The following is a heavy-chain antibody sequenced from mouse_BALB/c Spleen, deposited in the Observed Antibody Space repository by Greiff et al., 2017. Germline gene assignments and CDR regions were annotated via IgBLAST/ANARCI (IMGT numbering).Heavy chain of an antibody. CDR2: INPDSSTI. Sequence: EVQLQESGGGLVQPGGSLKLSCAASGFDFSRYWMSWVRQAPGKGLEWIGEINPDSSTINYTPSLKDKFIISRDNAKNTLYLQMSKVRSEDTALYYCARRGYTLMDYWGQGTSVTVAS. D-gene: IGHD2-14*01. J-gene: IGHJ4*01. CDR3: ARRGYTLMDY. CDR1: GFDFSRYW. V-gene: IGHV4-1*02.